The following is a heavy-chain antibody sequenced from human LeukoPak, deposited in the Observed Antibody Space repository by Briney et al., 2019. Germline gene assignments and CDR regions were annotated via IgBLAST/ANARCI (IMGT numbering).Heavy chain of an antibody. CDR3: ARSEGRWSPGVDY. Sequence: PSETLSLTCAVSGYSISSGYYWGWIRQPPGKGLEWIGSIYHSGSTYYNPSLKSRVTISVDTSKNQFSLKLSSVTAADTAVYYCARSEGRWSPGVDYWGQGTLVTVSS. CDR2: IYHSGST. V-gene: IGHV4-38-2*01. J-gene: IGHJ4*02. CDR1: GYSISSGYY. D-gene: IGHD6-13*01.